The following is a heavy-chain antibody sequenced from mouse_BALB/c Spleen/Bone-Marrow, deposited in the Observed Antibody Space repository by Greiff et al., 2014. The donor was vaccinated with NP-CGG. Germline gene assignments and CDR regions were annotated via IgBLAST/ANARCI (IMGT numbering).Heavy chain of an antibody. J-gene: IGHJ2*01. CDR3: ASSPYGYFDY. V-gene: IGHV5-17*02. CDR2: ISSGSRTI. CDR1: GFTFSSFG. D-gene: IGHD1-1*01. Sequence: EVMLVESGGGLVQPGGSRKLSCAASGFTFSSFGMHWVRQAPEKGLEWVAYISSGSRTIYYADTVKGRFTISRDNPKNTLFLQMTSLRSEDTAMYYCASSPYGYFDYWGQGTTLTVSS.